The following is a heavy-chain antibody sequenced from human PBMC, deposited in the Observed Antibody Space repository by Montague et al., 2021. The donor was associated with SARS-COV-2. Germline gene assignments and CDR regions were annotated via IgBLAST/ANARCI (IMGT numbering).Heavy chain of an antibody. CDR1: GGSISSYY. D-gene: IGHD5-18*01. CDR3: ASQEVDTAMDRNYYYYGMDV. V-gene: IGHV4-59*01. CDR2: IYYSGST. J-gene: IGHJ6*02. Sequence: SETLSLTCTVSGGSISSYYWSWIRQPPGKGLEWIGYIYYSGSTNXNPSLKSRVTISVDTSKNQFSLQLSSVTAADTAVYYCASQEVDTAMDRNYYYYGMDVWGQGTTVTVSS.